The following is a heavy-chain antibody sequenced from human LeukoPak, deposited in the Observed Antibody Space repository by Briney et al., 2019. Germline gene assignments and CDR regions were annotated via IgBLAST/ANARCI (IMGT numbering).Heavy chain of an antibody. CDR3: AKDYDSSGWAAFDI. CDR2: ISYDGSNK. CDR1: GFTFNSFG. D-gene: IGHD3-22*01. Sequence: GRSLRLSCAASGFTFNSFGMHWVRQAPGKGLEWVAVISYDGSNKYFADSVKGRFTISRDNSKNTLYLLMNSLRAEDTAVYYCAKDYDSSGWAAFDIWGQGTMVTVSS. V-gene: IGHV3-30*18. J-gene: IGHJ3*02.